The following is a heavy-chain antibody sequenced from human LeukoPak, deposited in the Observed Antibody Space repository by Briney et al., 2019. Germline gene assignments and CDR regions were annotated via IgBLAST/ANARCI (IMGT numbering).Heavy chain of an antibody. CDR2: ISPRSGTI. CDR1: GFSFNRRG. Sequence: GESLGLSCATSGFSFNRRGMNWVRQPPGKGLEWVSYISPRSGTIFYAESVQGRFAVSRDDAKGSLYLQMHTLRVEDTAVYYCARIDGPTVFTYYMDLWGKGTTVTVAS. CDR3: ARIDGPTVFTYYMDL. V-gene: IGHV3-48*04. D-gene: IGHD3-16*01. J-gene: IGHJ6*03.